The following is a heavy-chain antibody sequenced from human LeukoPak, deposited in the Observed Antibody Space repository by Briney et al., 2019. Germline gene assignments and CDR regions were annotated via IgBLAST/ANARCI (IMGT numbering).Heavy chain of an antibody. V-gene: IGHV2-5*02. Sequence: SGPTLVNPPQTLTLTCTFSGFALDTVGGGVGWIRQPPGKALEWLALIYWDDDERSSPSLKSRLTITKDTSKSQVVLTLTNMEPVDTATYYCAHTGGYVDYYFDYWGQGTLVTVPS. J-gene: IGHJ4*02. CDR3: AHTGGYVDYYFDY. D-gene: IGHD4-17*01. CDR2: IYWDDDE. CDR1: GFALDTVGGG.